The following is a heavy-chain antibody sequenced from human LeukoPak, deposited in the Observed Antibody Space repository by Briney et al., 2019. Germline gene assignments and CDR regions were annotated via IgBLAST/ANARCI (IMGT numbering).Heavy chain of an antibody. CDR2: IFYSGGT. D-gene: IGHD6-13*01. CDR1: GGSIFSTNW. J-gene: IGHJ6*03. V-gene: IGHV4-4*02. Sequence: SETLSLTCAVSGGSIFSTNWWSWVRQPPGKGLEWIGQIFYSGGTSYSPSLKSRVTISMDKSKNQFSLKLTSVTAADTAVYYCARQTYSSSWLKYYYYYYMDVWGKGTTVTISS. CDR3: ARQTYSSSWLKYYYYYYMDV.